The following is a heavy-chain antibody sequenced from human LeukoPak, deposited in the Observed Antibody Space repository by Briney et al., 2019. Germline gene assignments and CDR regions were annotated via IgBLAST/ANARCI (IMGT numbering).Heavy chain of an antibody. CDR2: IYPGDSDT. CDR3: XXXXXXSXXXXY. V-gene: IGHV5-51*01. CDR1: GXSXXSYW. Sequence: GXSXXSYWIGWVRQLPGXGLEWMGIIYPGDSDTXYSPSFQGQVTISADKSIXTAYLQWSSLKASDTAMYYXXXXXXXSXXXXYWGQGXLXTVSS. J-gene: IGHJ4*02.